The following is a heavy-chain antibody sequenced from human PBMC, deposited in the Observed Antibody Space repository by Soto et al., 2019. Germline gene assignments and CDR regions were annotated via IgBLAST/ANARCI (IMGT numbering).Heavy chain of an antibody. CDR3: VRHDRINMKPYSPEGSHI. D-gene: IGHD3-3*02. CDR1: GDSISSSNSH. Sequence: SETLSLTCTVSGDSISSSNSHWGWTRQPPGKGLEYIGSVYYGGAIFYSGYIYYNPSLKSRVTISVDTSKNQFSLRLSSVPAADTGGYYCVRHDRINMKPYSPEGSHIWGRVTMVSVSS. J-gene: IGHJ3*02. CDR2: VYYGGAIFYSGYI. V-gene: IGHV4-39*01.